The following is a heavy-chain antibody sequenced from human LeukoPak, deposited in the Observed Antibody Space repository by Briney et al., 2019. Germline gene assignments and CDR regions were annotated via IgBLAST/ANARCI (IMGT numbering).Heavy chain of an antibody. CDR1: GFTFSSYG. CDR3: ARGHCSGGSCDSPHDAFDI. CDR2: IKYDGNEK. Sequence: GGSLRLSCAASGFTFSSYGMSWVRQAPGKGLEWVANIKYDGNEKYYVDSVKGRFTISRDNAKNSLHLQMNSLRAEDTAVYYCARGHCSGGSCDSPHDAFDIWGQGTMVTVSS. J-gene: IGHJ3*02. V-gene: IGHV3-7*01. D-gene: IGHD2-15*01.